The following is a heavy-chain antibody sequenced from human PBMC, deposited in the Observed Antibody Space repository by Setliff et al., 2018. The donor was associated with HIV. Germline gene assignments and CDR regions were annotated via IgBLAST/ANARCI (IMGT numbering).Heavy chain of an antibody. D-gene: IGHD3-22*01. CDR1: GGSFSGYY. V-gene: IGHV4-34*01. CDR3: ARGFNYYDSSGDVGY. J-gene: IGHJ4*02. CDR2: INHSGST. Sequence: NPSETLSLTCAVYGGSFSGYYWSWIRQPPGKGLEWIGEINHSGSTNYNPSLKSRVTISVDTSKNQFSLKLSSVTAADTAVYYCARGFNYYDSSGDVGYWGQGTLVTVSS.